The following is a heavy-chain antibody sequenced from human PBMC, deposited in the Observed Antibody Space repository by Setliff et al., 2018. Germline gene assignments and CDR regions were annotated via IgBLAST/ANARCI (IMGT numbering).Heavy chain of an antibody. D-gene: IGHD3-10*01. V-gene: IGHV4-4*07. CDR1: GASISGDY. CDR2: IDPSGNT. J-gene: IGHJ4*02. CDR3: ARSLGSGSYYNSRPFYSDY. Sequence: SETLSLTCAVSGASISGDYWSWIRQPAGKGVEWIGHIDPSGNTNYHPSLKSRVTISGDTSKNQFSLKLTSVTAADTAVYFCARSLGSGSYYNSRPFYSDYWGQGTLVTVSS.